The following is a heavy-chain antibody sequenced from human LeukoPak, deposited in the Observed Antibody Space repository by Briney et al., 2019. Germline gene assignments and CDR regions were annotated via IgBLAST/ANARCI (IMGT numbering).Heavy chain of an antibody. Sequence: SETLSLTCSVSGDSISTSSYYWGWIRQPPGKGLEWIGSIYYSGSTYYNPSLKSRVTISVDTSKNQFSLKLSSVTAADTAVYYCARQLATVVTEFDYWGQGTLVTVSS. V-gene: IGHV4-39*01. CDR1: GDSISTSSYY. J-gene: IGHJ4*02. CDR3: ARQLATVVTEFDY. D-gene: IGHD4-23*01. CDR2: IYYSGST.